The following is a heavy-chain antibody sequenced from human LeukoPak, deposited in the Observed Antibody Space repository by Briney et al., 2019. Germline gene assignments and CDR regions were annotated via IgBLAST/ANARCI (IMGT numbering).Heavy chain of an antibody. CDR1: GYTLSDYY. D-gene: IGHD1-7*01. CDR3: ARGDRNFVNDAFDI. CDR2: INPSSGGT. V-gene: IGHV1-2*02. Sequence: GASVKVSCKASGYTLSDYYMHWVRQAPGQGLEWMGWINPSSGGTHYPQKFQGRVTVTRDTSINTAYMELSRLRSDDSAVYYCARGDRNFVNDAFDIWGQGTMVAVPS. J-gene: IGHJ3*02.